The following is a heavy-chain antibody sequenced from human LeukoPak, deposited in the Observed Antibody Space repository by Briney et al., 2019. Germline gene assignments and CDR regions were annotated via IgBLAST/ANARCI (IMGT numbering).Heavy chain of an antibody. CDR3: AKTTSVYDYVWGSYRYKECYFDY. V-gene: IGHV4-59*01. D-gene: IGHD3-16*02. J-gene: IGHJ4*02. Sequence: PSETLSLTCTVSGGSISSYYWSWIRQPPGEGLEWIGYIYYSGSTNYNPSLKSRVTISVDTSKNQFSLKLSSVTAADTAVYYCAKTTSVYDYVWGSYRYKECYFDYWGQGTLVTVSS. CDR2: IYYSGST. CDR1: GGSISSYY.